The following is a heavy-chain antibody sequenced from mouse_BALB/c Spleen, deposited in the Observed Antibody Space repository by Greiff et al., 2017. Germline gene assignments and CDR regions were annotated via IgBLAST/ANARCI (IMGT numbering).Heavy chain of an antibody. Sequence: QVQLQQSGAELARPGASVKLSCKASGYTFTSYWMQWVKQRPGQGLEWIGAIYPGDGDTRYTQKFKGKATLTADKSSSTAYMQLSSLASEDSAVYYCARSVITTATYYAMDYWGQGTSVTVSS. J-gene: IGHJ4*01. V-gene: IGHV1-87*01. CDR2: IYPGDGDT. D-gene: IGHD1-2*01. CDR1: GYTFTSYW. CDR3: ARSVITTATYYAMDY.